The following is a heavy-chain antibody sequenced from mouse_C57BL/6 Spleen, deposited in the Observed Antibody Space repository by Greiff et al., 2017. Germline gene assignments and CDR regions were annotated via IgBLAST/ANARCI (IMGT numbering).Heavy chain of an antibody. CDR2: INPSNGGT. D-gene: IGHD1-1*01. J-gene: IGHJ1*03. Sequence: QVQLQQPGTELVKPGASVKLPCKASGYTFTSYWMHWVKQRPGQGLEWIGNINPSNGGTNYNEKFKSKATLTVDKSSSTAYMQLSSLTSEDSAVYYCARYWYYGPYWYFDVWGTGTTVTVSS. CDR1: GYTFTSYW. V-gene: IGHV1-53*01. CDR3: ARYWYYGPYWYFDV.